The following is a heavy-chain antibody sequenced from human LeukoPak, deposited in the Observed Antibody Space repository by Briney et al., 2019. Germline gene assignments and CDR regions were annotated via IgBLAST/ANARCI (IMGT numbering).Heavy chain of an antibody. CDR3: ARGDHGPSNSIGP. Sequence: SETLSLTCTVSGGSISSYYWSWIRQPPGKGLEWIGYIYYSGSTNYNPSLKSRVTISVDTSKNQFSLKLSSVTAADTAVYYCARGDHGPSNSIGPWGQGTLVTVSS. CDR2: IYYSGST. D-gene: IGHD4-23*01. CDR1: GGSISSYY. J-gene: IGHJ5*02. V-gene: IGHV4-59*01.